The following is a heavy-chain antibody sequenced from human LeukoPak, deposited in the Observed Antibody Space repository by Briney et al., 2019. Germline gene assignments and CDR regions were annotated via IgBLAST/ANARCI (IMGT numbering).Heavy chain of an antibody. D-gene: IGHD4-17*01. Sequence: SETLSLTCAVYGGPFSGYYWSWLRQPPGKGLEWIGEINHSGSTNYNPSLKSRVTISVDTSKNQFSLKLSSVTAADTAVYYCARFGPYGDYVDAFDIWGQGTMVTVSS. CDR2: INHSGST. V-gene: IGHV4-34*01. CDR3: ARFGPYGDYVDAFDI. J-gene: IGHJ3*02. CDR1: GGPFSGYY.